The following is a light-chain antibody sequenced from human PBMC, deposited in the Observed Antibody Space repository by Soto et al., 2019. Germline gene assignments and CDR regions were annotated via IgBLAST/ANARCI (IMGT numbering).Light chain of an antibody. Sequence: EIVLTQSPATLSLSPGERATLSCRASQSVSSYLAWYQQKPGQTPRLLIYDASNRATGIPARFRGSGSGTDFTLTISSLEPEDFAVYYCQQRSSWPRTFGQGTNLEIK. J-gene: IGKJ2*01. CDR3: QQRSSWPRT. V-gene: IGKV3-11*01. CDR2: DAS. CDR1: QSVSSY.